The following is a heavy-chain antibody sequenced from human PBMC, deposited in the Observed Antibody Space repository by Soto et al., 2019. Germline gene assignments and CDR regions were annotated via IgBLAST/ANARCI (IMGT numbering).Heavy chain of an antibody. D-gene: IGHD5-12*01. J-gene: IGHJ5*02. V-gene: IGHV3-23*01. CDR3: ATDQGSGYDFNWCDP. Sequence: EVQLLESGGGLVQPGGSLRLSCAASGFTFSSYAMSWVRQAPGKGLEWVSAISGSGGSTYYADSVKGLFTISRDNSNNTLYLQMSSLRAEDTVVYYCATDQGSGYDFNWCDPWGQGTLVTASS. CDR1: GFTFSSYA. CDR2: ISGSGGST.